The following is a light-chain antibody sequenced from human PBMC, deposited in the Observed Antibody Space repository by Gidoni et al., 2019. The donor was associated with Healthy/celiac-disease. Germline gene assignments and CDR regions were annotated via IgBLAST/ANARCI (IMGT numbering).Light chain of an antibody. CDR2: LNSDGSH. Sequence: QLVLTQSPSASASLGASVKLTCTLSSGHSSYAIAWHQQQPEKGPRYLMKLNSDGSHSKGDGIPDRFSGSSSGAERYLTISSRQSEDEADYYCQTWGTGPRVFGGGTKLTVL. J-gene: IGLJ2*01. CDR1: SGHSSYA. CDR3: QTWGTGPRV. V-gene: IGLV4-69*01.